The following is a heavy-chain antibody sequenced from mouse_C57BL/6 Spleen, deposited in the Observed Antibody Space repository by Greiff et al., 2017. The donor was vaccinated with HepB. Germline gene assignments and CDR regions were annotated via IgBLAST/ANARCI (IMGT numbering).Heavy chain of an antibody. CDR2: IDPSDSET. J-gene: IGHJ3*01. CDR3: ARGEGLREKFAY. V-gene: IGHV1-52*01. D-gene: IGHD2-4*01. Sequence: QVQLQQPGAELVRPGSSVKLSCTASGYTFTSYWMHWVKQRPIQGLEWIGNIDPSDSETHYNQKFKDKATLTVVKSSNTAYMQLSSLTSEDSAVYDCARGEGLREKFAYWGQGTLVTVSA. CDR1: GYTFTSYW.